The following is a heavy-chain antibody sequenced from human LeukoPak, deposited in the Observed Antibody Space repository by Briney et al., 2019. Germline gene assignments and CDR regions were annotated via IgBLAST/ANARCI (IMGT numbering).Heavy chain of an antibody. V-gene: IGHV1-69*05. CDR2: IIPIFGTA. CDR1: GGTFSSYA. D-gene: IGHD5-24*01. Sequence: SVKVSCKASGGTFSSYAISWVRQAPGQGLEWMGGIIPIFGTANYAQKFQGRVTITTDESTSTAYMELSSLRSEDTAVYYCARGGRLQPKYVSYYYYMDVWGTGTTVTVSS. J-gene: IGHJ6*03. CDR3: ARGGRLQPKYVSYYYYMDV.